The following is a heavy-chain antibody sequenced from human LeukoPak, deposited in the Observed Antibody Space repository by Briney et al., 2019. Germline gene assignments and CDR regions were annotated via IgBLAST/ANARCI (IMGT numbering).Heavy chain of an antibody. CDR2: VHYSGRT. CDR1: GGSMTSYY. J-gene: IGHJ4*02. V-gene: IGHV4-59*08. CDR3: AGHGRSTVNFDC. D-gene: IGHD4-17*01. Sequence: SETLSLTCTVSGGSMTSYYWSWIRQPPGKGLGWIGFVHYSGRTTYSPSLKSRVTTSADTSENQFSLRLSSVTAADTAVYYCAGHGRSTVNFDCWGQGTRVTVSS.